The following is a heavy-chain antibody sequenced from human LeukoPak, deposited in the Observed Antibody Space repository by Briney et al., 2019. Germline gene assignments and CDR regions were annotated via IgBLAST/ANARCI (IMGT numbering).Heavy chain of an antibody. CDR1: GGSMSPFY. V-gene: IGHV4-59*01. CDR3: ARGMAEAYDYNWFDP. CDR2: IDYSGSS. D-gene: IGHD5-12*01. Sequence: SETLSLTCTVSGGSMSPFYWTWMRQPPGKGLEWIGYIDYSGSSNYNPSLKSRIIMSVDTSKNQFSLKLTSVTAADTAVYFCARGMAEAYDYNWFDPWGQGILVTVSS. J-gene: IGHJ5*02.